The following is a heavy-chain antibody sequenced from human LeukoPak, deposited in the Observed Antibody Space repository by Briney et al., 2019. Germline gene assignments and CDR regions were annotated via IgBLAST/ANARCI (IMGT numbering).Heavy chain of an antibody. CDR1: GFTFSGSA. Sequence: GGSLRLSCAASGFTFSGSAMHWVRQASGKGLEWVGRIRSKANSYATAYAASVKGRFTISRDNAKNSLYLQMNSLRAEDTAVYYCARIFEGFSGWQGGMIYYMDVWGKGTTVTVSS. J-gene: IGHJ6*03. D-gene: IGHD6-19*01. CDR3: ARIFEGFSGWQGGMIYYMDV. V-gene: IGHV3-73*01. CDR2: IRSKANSYAT.